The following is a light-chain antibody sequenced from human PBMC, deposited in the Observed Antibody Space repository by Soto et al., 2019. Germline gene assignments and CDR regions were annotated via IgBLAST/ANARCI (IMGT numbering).Light chain of an antibody. J-gene: IGLJ2*01. Sequence: QSALTQPPSASGSPGQSVTISCTGTSSDVGGYNYVSWYQQHPGKAPKLMIYEVSKRSSGVPDRFSGSKSGNTASLTVSGLQAEDEADYYCSSYAGRNNFVFGGGTKLTVL. CDR1: SSDVGGYNY. CDR3: SSYAGRNNFV. V-gene: IGLV2-8*01. CDR2: EVS.